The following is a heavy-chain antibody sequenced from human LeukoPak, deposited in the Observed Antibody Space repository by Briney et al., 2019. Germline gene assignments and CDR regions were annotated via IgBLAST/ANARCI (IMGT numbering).Heavy chain of an antibody. V-gene: IGHV4-39*07. CDR1: GGSINSSSYY. CDR2: FYYSGST. J-gene: IGHJ4*02. Sequence: SETLSLTCSVSGGSINSSSYYWGWIRQPPGKGLEWIGTFYYSGSTYYNPSLKSRVTISVDTSKNQFSLKLSSVTAADTAVYYCARAGGSWFPTIDYWGQGTLVTVSS. D-gene: IGHD6-13*01. CDR3: ARAGGSWFPTIDY.